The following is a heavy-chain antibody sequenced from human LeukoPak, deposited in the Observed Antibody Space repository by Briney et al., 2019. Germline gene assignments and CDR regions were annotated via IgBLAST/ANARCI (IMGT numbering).Heavy chain of an antibody. CDR1: GFTFSTYA. J-gene: IGHJ4*02. D-gene: IGHD1-26*01. CDR2: ITANGGST. CDR3: ARDSGSYLQPTDY. V-gene: IGHV3-23*01. Sequence: PGGSLRLSCAASGFTFSTYAMTWVRQAAGKGLEWVSSITANGGSTYYADSVKGRFTISRDNSKNTLYLQMNSLRADDTAVYHCARDSGSYLQPTDYWGQGTLVTVSS.